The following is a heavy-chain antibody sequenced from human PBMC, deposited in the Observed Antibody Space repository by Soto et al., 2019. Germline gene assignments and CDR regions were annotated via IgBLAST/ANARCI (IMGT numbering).Heavy chain of an antibody. CDR1: GASITGSSY. CDR3: ARGMTPPGAPAWYYFDA. Sequence: QVQLQDSGPALMKPSETLSLTCTVSGASITGSSYWSWIRQPAGKGLEWIGRFSLSGTTNYNPSLRSRVTMSADVSKNQFSLRLTSVTAADTALYSCARGMTPPGAPAWYYFDAWGQGALVTVSS. D-gene: IGHD2-8*02. V-gene: IGHV4-4*07. CDR2: FSLSGTT. J-gene: IGHJ4*02.